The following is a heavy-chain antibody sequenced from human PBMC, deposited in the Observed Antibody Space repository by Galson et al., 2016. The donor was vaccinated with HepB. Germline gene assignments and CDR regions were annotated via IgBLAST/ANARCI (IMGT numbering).Heavy chain of an antibody. CDR2: ISTRRTT. J-gene: IGHJ4*02. D-gene: IGHD1-1*01. CDR1: GFVFSNFG. CDR3: AKERLVRRIFDH. Sequence: SLRLSCAASGFVFSNFGLSCLRQAPGKGLEWVASISTRRTTYYSDSVQGRFTISRDNSNNTLYLQMNGLQAEDTAVYYCAKERLVRRIFDHWGQGTLLTVSS. V-gene: IGHV3-23*01.